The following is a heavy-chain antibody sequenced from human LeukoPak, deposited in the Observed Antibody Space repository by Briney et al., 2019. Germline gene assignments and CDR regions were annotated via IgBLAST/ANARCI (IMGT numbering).Heavy chain of an antibody. CDR2: IIPIFGTA. Sequence: SVKVSCKASGGTFSSYAISWVRQAPGQGLEWMGGIIPIFGTANYAQTFQGRVTITTDESTSTAYMELSSLRSEDTAVYYCARVSIAALKNEYYYYYYMDVWGKGTTVTVSS. CDR1: GGTFSSYA. J-gene: IGHJ6*03. D-gene: IGHD6-6*01. CDR3: ARVSIAALKNEYYYYYYMDV. V-gene: IGHV1-69*05.